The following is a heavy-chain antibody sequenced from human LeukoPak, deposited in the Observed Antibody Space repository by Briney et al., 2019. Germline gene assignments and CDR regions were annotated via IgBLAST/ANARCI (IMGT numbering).Heavy chain of an antibody. V-gene: IGHV1-2*02. CDR1: GYIFTGYY. Sequence: GASVKVSCKASGYIFTGYYMHWVRQAPGQGLEWMGWINPNSGGTNYAQKFQGRVTMTRDTSISTAYMELSRLRSDDTAVYYCARVYPTRSWYYDILTGYYSTFDYWGQGTLVTVSS. D-gene: IGHD3-9*01. CDR2: INPNSGGT. CDR3: ARVYPTRSWYYDILTGYYSTFDY. J-gene: IGHJ4*02.